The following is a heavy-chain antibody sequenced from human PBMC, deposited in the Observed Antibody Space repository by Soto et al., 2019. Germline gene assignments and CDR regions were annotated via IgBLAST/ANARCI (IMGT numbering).Heavy chain of an antibody. CDR2: IWYDGSNK. D-gene: IGHD5-18*01. CDR3: ARDVIQLWSSTDNYYYYGMDV. J-gene: IGHJ6*02. Sequence: QVQLEESGGGVVQPGRSLRLSCAASGFTFSSYGMHWVRQAPGKGLEWVAVIWYDGSNKYYADSVKGRFTISRDNSKNTLYLQMNSLRAEDTAVYYCARDVIQLWSSTDNYYYYGMDVWGQGTTVTVSS. CDR1: GFTFSSYG. V-gene: IGHV3-33*01.